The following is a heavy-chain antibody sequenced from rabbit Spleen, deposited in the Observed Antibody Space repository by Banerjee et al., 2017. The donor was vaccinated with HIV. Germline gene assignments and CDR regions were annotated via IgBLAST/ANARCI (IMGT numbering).Heavy chain of an antibody. CDR2: IEGGGSAFT. J-gene: IGHJ6*01. V-gene: IGHV1S40*01. CDR3: ARDTSSSFSSYGMDL. CDR1: GASFSSDQY. D-gene: IGHD1-1*01. Sequence: QSLEESGGDLVKPGASLTLTCTASGASFSSDQYMCWVRQAPGKGLEWIACIEGGGSAFTYFASWAKGRFTISKTSSTTVTLQMTSLTAADTATYFCARDTSSSFSSYGMDLWGPGTLVTVS.